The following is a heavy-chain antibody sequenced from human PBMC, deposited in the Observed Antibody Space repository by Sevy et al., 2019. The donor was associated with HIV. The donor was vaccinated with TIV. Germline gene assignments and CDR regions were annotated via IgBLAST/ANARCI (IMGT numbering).Heavy chain of an antibody. J-gene: IGHJ1*01. D-gene: IGHD3-10*01. Sequence: GGSLRLSCVASGFNLENFSMNWVRQAPGKGLEWVANIRQDGSEIYYVASVKGRFTISRDNARNLVYLQMNSLRVEDGAKIRQVFIVLYERSLETGRFTIYRDNARNLVYLQMNSLGVEDTALYYCVRAIQSDGSFWGQGALVTVSS. V-gene: IGHV3-7*01. CDR2: IRQDGSEI. CDR1: GFNLENFS. CDR3: VFIVLYERSLETGRFTIYRDNARNLVYLQMNSLGVEDTALYYCVRAIQSDGSF.